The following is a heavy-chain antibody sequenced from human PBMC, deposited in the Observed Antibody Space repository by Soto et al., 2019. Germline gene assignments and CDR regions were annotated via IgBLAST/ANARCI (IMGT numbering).Heavy chain of an antibody. Sequence: QSQTLSLTCAISGDSVSSNSAAWNWIRQSPSRGLEWLGRTYYRSKWYNDYAVSVKSRITINPDTSKNQFSLQLNSVTPEDTAVYYCARELLAARRGEYYYYGMDVWGQGTTVTVSS. CDR3: ARELLAARRGEYYYYGMDV. CDR1: GDSVSSNSAA. CDR2: TYYRSKWYN. J-gene: IGHJ6*02. V-gene: IGHV6-1*01. D-gene: IGHD6-6*01.